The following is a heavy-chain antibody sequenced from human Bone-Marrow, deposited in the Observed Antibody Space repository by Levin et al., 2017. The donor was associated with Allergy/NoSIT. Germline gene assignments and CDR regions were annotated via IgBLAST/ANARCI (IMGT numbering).Heavy chain of an antibody. J-gene: IGHJ4*02. CDR3: ASIFDPTRYPGD. D-gene: IGHD2-15*01. CDR2: IIPILGIA. Sequence: KRGESLKISCKASGGTFSSYAISWVRQAPGQGLEWMGRIIPILGIANYAQKFQGRVTITADKSTSTAYMELSSLRSEDTAVYYCASIFDPTRYPGDWGQGTLVTVSS. V-gene: IGHV1-69*04. CDR1: GGTFSSYA.